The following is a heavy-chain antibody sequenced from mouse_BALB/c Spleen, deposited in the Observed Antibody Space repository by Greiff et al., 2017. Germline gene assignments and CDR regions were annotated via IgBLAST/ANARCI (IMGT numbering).Heavy chain of an antibody. CDR2: ISSGGGST. CDR1: GFAFSSYD. J-gene: IGHJ2*01. D-gene: IGHD2-2*01. V-gene: IGHV5-12-1*01. CDR3: ARHGGLRRGDYFDY. Sequence: EVQLQESGGGLVKPGGSLKLSCAASGFAFSSYDMSWVRQTPEKRLEWVAYISSGGGSTYYPDTVKGRFTISRDNAKNTLYLQMSSLKSEDTAMYYCARHGGLRRGDYFDYWGQGTTLTVSS.